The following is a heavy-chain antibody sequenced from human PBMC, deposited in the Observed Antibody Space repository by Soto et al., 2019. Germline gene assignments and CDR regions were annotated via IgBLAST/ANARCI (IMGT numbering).Heavy chain of an antibody. J-gene: IGHJ5*02. Sequence: SETLSLTCTVSGGSISSYYWSWIRQPAGKGLEWIGRIYTSGSTNYNPSLKSRVTMSVDTSKNQFSLKLSSVTAADTAVYYCARDYAGTTSRWFDPWGQGTLVTVSS. CDR1: GGSISSYY. D-gene: IGHD1-7*01. CDR2: IYTSGST. V-gene: IGHV4-4*07. CDR3: ARDYAGTTSRWFDP.